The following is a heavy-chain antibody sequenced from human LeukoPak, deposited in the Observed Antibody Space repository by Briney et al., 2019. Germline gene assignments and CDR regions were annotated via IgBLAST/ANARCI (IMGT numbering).Heavy chain of an antibody. D-gene: IGHD1-20*01. V-gene: IGHV5-51*01. J-gene: IGHJ4*02. CDR3: ARHNNWAFDY. Sequence: GESLQISCQASGYSFASYWIGWVRQTSGKGLEWMAIIHPNDASTIYSPSFQGQVTISADRSNTAAYLQWNTLQASDTAIYYCARHNNWAFDYWDRGTLLTVSS. CDR2: IHPNDAST. CDR1: GYSFASYW.